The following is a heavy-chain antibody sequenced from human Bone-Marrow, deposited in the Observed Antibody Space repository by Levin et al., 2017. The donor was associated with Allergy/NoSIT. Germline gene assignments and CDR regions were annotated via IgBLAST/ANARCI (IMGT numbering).Heavy chain of an antibody. J-gene: IGHJ1*01. V-gene: IGHV3-33*08. CDR2: IYYDGTRQ. D-gene: IGHD2-8*01. CDR1: GFTFGTYG. Sequence: LSLTCAASGFTFGTYGFHWVRQAPGKGLEWVAVIYYDGTRQYYGDSVKGRFTISRDDSRTTVYLQMNSLRAEDTAVYYCARDDDTNTRYSRFNYWGQGTLVTVSS. CDR3: ARDDDTNTRYSRFNY.